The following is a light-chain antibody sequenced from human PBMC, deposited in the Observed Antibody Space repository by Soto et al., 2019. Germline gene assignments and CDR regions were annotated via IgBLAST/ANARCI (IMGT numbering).Light chain of an antibody. Sequence: EIVLTQSPATLSLSPGERATLSCRASQSVGGFSAWYQQKSGQAPRLLIYDTSKRVTGIPARFGGSGSGTDFTLTISSLEPEDFAVYHCQHRSNWPPMYTFGQGTKLQIK. CDR2: DTS. CDR3: QHRSNWPPMYT. V-gene: IGKV3-11*01. CDR1: QSVGGF. J-gene: IGKJ2*01.